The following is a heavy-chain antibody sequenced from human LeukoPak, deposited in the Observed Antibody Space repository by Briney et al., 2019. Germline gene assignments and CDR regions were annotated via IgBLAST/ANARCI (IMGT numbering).Heavy chain of an antibody. V-gene: IGHV4-30-2*01. Sequence: SETLSLTCAVYGGSFSGYYWSWIRQPPGKGLEWIGYIYHSGSTYYNPSLKSRVTISVDRSKNQFSLKLSSVTAADTAVYYCARVTVTSADAFDIWGQGTMVTVSS. CDR1: GGSFSGYY. D-gene: IGHD4-17*01. CDR2: IYHSGST. CDR3: ARVTVTSADAFDI. J-gene: IGHJ3*02.